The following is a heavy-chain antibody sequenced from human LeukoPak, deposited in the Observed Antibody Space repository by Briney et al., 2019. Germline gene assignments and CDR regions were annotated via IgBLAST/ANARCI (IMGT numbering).Heavy chain of an antibody. CDR3: AKDPATVVTPDDY. V-gene: IGHV3-30*18. J-gene: IGHJ4*02. CDR2: ISYGGSNR. D-gene: IGHD4-23*01. Sequence: GGSLRLSCAASGFTFSSYGMHWVRQAPGKGLEWVAVISYGGSNRYYADSVKGRFTISRDNSKNTLYLQMNSLRAEDTAVYYCAKDPATVVTPDDYWGQGTLVTVSS. CDR1: GFTFSSYG.